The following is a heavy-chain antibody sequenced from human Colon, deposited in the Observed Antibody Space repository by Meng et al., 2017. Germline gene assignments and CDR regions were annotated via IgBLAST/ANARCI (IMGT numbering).Heavy chain of an antibody. CDR2: IYFSGST. CDR3: AREGGYDLNWFDP. CDR1: GGSITSNY. J-gene: IGHJ5*02. D-gene: IGHD5-12*01. V-gene: IGHV4-59*12. Sequence: QVRLQESGPGLVKPSETLSLTCTVSGGSITSNYWSWIRQPPGKGLEWIGNIYFSGSTNSNPSLKSRVTISVDTSRNQFSLNLRSVTAADTAVYYCAREGGYDLNWFDPWGQGTLVTVPS.